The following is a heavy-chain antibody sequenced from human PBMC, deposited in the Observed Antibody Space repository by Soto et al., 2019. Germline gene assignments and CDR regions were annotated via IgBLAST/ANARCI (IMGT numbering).Heavy chain of an antibody. Sequence: SETLSLTCTVSGGTIISGGYYWNWIRKHPGKGLEWIGYMYCSGSTYYNPFLRSRVIISADTSENHFSLKLSSVTAADTAVYFCARGYRQSGYSSSWVFDYWGQGTLVTVSS. D-gene: IGHD6-13*01. CDR3: ARGYRQSGYSSSWVFDY. CDR1: GGTIISGGYY. CDR2: MYCSGST. V-gene: IGHV4-31*03. J-gene: IGHJ4*02.